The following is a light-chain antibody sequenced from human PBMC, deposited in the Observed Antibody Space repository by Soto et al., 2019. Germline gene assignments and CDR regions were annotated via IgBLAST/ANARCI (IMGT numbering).Light chain of an antibody. J-gene: IGKJ1*01. CDR1: QSVSNNY. V-gene: IGKV3-11*01. Sequence: EIVMTQSPATLSLSPGERATLSCRASQSVSNNYLAWYQQKPGQAPRLLIYDASNRATGIPARFSGTGSETDFTLTISSLEPGDFAIYYCQQRSKMPLTFGHGTKVDI. CDR3: QQRSKMPLT. CDR2: DAS.